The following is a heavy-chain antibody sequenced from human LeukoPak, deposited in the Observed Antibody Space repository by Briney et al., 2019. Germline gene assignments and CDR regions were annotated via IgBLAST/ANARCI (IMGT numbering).Heavy chain of an antibody. V-gene: IGHV1-18*01. D-gene: IGHD1-26*01. CDR3: AKDQWGESGSFDY. J-gene: IGHJ4*02. CDR2: ISAYNGNT. Sequence: ASVKVSCKASGYTFTSFGISWVRQAPGQGLEWMGWISAYNGNTNYAQKFQGRVTMTTDTSTSTAYMELRSLRPEDTAVYYCAKDQWGESGSFDYWGQGTLVTVSS. CDR1: GYTFTSFG.